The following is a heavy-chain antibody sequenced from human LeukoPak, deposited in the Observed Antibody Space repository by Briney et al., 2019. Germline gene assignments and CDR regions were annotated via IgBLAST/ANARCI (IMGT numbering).Heavy chain of an antibody. Sequence: GGSLRLSCAASGFTFDDYAMHWVRQAPGKGLEWVSGISWNNGSIGYADSVKGRFTISRDNAKNSLYLQMNSLRAEDTALYYCAKARRGGWYQSPFDYWGQGTLVTVSS. CDR1: GFTFDDYA. J-gene: IGHJ4*02. D-gene: IGHD6-19*01. CDR3: AKARRGGWYQSPFDY. CDR2: ISWNNGSI. V-gene: IGHV3-9*01.